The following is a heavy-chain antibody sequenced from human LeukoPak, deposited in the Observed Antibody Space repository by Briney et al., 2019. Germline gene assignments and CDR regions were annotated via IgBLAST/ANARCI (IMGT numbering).Heavy chain of an antibody. Sequence: GASVKVSCKASGYTFTGYYMHWVRQAPGQGLEWMGWINPNSGGTNYAQKFQGRVTITADESTSTAYMELSSLRSEDTAVYYCARDTRHRYCSSTICYRGWLDPWGQGTLVTVSS. V-gene: IGHV1-2*02. CDR3: ARDTRHRYCSSTICYRGWLDP. CDR2: INPNSGGT. D-gene: IGHD2-2*01. CDR1: GYTFTGYY. J-gene: IGHJ5*02.